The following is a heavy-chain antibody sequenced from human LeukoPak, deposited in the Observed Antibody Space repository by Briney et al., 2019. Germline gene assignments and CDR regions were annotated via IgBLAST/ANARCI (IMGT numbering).Heavy chain of an antibody. Sequence: PGGSLRLSCVASGFTFSSYWMHWVRQAPGKGLAWVSRLNRDGSSTDYADSVKSRFTISRDNAKNTLYLQMSSLSVEDTAIYYCGTEMVQGRWGQGTLVTVSS. V-gene: IGHV3-74*01. J-gene: IGHJ4*02. CDR1: GFTFSSYW. CDR2: LNRDGSST. D-gene: IGHD5-24*01. CDR3: GTEMVQGR.